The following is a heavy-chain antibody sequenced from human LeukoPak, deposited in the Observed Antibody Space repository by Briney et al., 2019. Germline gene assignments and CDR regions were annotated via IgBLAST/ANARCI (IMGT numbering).Heavy chain of an antibody. Sequence: GGSLRLSCAASGFTFSSYWMHWVRQAPGKGLVWVSRINSDGSSTSYADSVKGRFTISRDNAKNTLYLQMNSLRAEDTAVYYCAGDPVVPAAIGDYWGQGTLVTVSS. CDR3: AGDPVVPAAIGDY. CDR2: INSDGSST. J-gene: IGHJ4*02. CDR1: GFTFSSYW. D-gene: IGHD2-2*02. V-gene: IGHV3-74*01.